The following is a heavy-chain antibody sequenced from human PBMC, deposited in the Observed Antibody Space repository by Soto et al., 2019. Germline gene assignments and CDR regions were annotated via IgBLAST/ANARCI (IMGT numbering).Heavy chain of an antibody. V-gene: IGHV5-51*01. J-gene: IGHJ4*02. Sequence: GASLKISCKGSGYSFTTYWVAWVLQMPGKGLEWMGIIYPGDSDTRYSPSFQGQVTISADRSISTAYLQWSSLKASDTAMYYWARVSWKFVDPYYPDCWGQRTHVTLCS. CDR2: IYPGDSDT. CDR3: ARVSWKFVDPYYPDC. CDR1: GYSFTTYW. D-gene: IGHD2-21*01.